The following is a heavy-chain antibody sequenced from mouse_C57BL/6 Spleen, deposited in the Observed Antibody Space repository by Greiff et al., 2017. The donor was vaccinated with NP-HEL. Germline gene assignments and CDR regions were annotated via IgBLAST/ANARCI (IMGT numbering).Heavy chain of an antibody. Sequence: EVQLQQSGPELVKPGASVKIPCKASGYTFTDYNMDWVKQSHGKSLEWIGDINPNNGGTIYNQKFKGKATLTVDKSSSTAYMELRSLTSEDTAVYYCARSTAQATNYFDYWGQGTTLTVSS. CDR2: INPNNGGT. CDR3: ARSTAQATNYFDY. J-gene: IGHJ2*01. D-gene: IGHD3-2*02. CDR1: GYTFTDYN. V-gene: IGHV1-18*01.